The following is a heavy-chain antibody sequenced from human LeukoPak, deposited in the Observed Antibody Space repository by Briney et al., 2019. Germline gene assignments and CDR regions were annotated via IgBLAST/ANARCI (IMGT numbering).Heavy chain of an antibody. CDR3: ATEQVGYCSSTSCYLGY. CDR1: GYTFTGYY. V-gene: IGHV1-2*02. CDR2: INPNSGGT. Sequence: ASVKVSCKAPGYTFTGYYMHWVRQAPGQGLEWMGWINPNSGGTNYAQKFQGRVTMTRDTSISTAYMELSRLRSDDTAVYYCATEQVGYCSSTSCYLGYWGQGTLVTVSS. D-gene: IGHD2-2*01. J-gene: IGHJ4*02.